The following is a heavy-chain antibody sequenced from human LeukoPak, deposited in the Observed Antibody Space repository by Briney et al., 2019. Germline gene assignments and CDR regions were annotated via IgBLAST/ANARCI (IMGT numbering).Heavy chain of an antibody. D-gene: IGHD3-22*01. CDR2: IKPKSEGGTT. CDR3: SQLSRGF. CDR1: GFTLSDAW. J-gene: IGHJ4*02. V-gene: IGHV3-15*01. Sequence: PGGSLRLSCVASGFTLSDAWMSWVRQAPGRGLECVGRIKPKSEGGTTDYTEPRNDKFTGSRDDTKNTMYLEMNNLKTEDTGLYYCSQLSRGFWGQGTQVTVSS.